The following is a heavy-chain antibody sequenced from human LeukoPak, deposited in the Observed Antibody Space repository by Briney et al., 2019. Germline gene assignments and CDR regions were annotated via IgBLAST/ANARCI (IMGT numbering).Heavy chain of an antibody. CDR3: ARVLQNYYHLDV. V-gene: IGHV4-59*11. D-gene: IGHD3-3*01. Sequence: TSETLSLTCTVSGVSINGHYWSWIRQPPGKGLEWIGFIHDNESANYKSSLESRVTMTVDTSKNQVSLKLNSVTAADTAVYYCARVLQNYYHLDVWGEGTTVTVSS. CDR1: GVSINGHY. J-gene: IGHJ6*03. CDR2: IHDNESA.